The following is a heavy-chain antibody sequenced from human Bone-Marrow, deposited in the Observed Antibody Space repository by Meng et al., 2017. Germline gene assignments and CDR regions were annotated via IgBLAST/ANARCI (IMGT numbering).Heavy chain of an antibody. CDR1: GFTVSSNY. J-gene: IGHJ6*02. V-gene: IGHV3-66*02. D-gene: IGHD6-19*01. CDR2: IYRGGST. CDR3: ARETEVAANIDGMDV. Sequence: GGSLRLSCAASGFTVSSNYMSWVRQAPGKGLEWVSMIYRGGSTYYAESVKGRFTISRDNSKNAVYLQMNSLAVADTAVYYCARETEVAANIDGMDVWGQGTTVTVSS.